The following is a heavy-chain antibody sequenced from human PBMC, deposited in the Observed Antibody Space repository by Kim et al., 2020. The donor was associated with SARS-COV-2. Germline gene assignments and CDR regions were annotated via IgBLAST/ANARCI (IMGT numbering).Heavy chain of an antibody. CDR1: GFTFRSYP. CDR3: ARDGFRGYDRDV. V-gene: IGHV3-48*02. J-gene: IGHJ6*02. Sequence: GGSLRLSCAASGFTFRSYPMNWVRQAPGKGLEWVSYISGDSRRIYDADSVRGRFTISRDNAKNSLYLQMNSLRDEDTAVYYCARDGFRGYDRDVWGQGTRVTVSS. D-gene: IGHD5-12*01. CDR2: ISGDSRRI.